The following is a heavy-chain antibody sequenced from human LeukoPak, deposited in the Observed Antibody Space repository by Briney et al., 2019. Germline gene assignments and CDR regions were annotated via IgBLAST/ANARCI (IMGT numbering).Heavy chain of an antibody. CDR1: GFTVSRNY. Sequence: GGSLRLSCAASGFTVSRNYMTWVRQAPGKGLEWVSVIYSDGNTYYADSVKGRFTISRDNSKNMVFLQMNRVRAEDTAVYYCARLEWLTIQDWGQGTLVTVSS. J-gene: IGHJ4*02. V-gene: IGHV3-53*01. CDR2: IYSDGNT. D-gene: IGHD3-3*01. CDR3: ARLEWLTIQD.